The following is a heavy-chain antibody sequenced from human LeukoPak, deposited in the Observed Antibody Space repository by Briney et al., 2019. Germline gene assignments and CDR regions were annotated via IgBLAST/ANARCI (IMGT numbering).Heavy chain of an antibody. D-gene: IGHD3-16*01. CDR2: IYSGGST. V-gene: IGHV3-66*01. J-gene: IGHJ4*02. CDR1: GFTVSSNY. CDR3: ATSQTAEDGGTFDY. Sequence: GGSLRLSCAASGFTVSSNYMSWVRQAPGKGLEWVSVIYSGGSTYYADSVKGRFTISRDNSKNTLYLQMNSLRAEDTAVYYCATSQTAEDGGTFDYWGQGTLVTVSS.